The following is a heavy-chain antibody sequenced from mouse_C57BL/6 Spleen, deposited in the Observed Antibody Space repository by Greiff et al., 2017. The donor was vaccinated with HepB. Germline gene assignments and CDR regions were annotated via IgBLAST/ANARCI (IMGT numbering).Heavy chain of an antibody. CDR3: ARDGNYWFAY. D-gene: IGHD2-1*01. V-gene: IGHV5-6*02. CDR2: ISSGGSYT. CDR1: GFTFSSYG. Sequence: EVKLVESGGDLVKPGGSLKLSCAASGFTFSSYGMSWVRQTPDKRLEWVATISSGGSYTYYTDSVKGRFTISRDNAKNTLYLQMSSLKSEDTAMYYCARDGNYWFAYWGQGALVTVSA. J-gene: IGHJ3*01.